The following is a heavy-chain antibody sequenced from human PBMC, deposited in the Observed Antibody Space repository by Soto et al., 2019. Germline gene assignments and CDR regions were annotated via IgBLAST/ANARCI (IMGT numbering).Heavy chain of an antibody. D-gene: IGHD3-16*02. Sequence: QVQLQQWGAGLLKPSETLSLTCAVYGESFRDYSWSWIRQPPGKGLEWIGEINHGGSTNYNPSLKSGVTISLDTYKNQFSLKLGSVTAADTAVYYCARGGGGNDYVWGSYRPFDFWGQGTLVTVSS. V-gene: IGHV4-34*01. CDR2: INHGGST. CDR1: GESFRDYS. J-gene: IGHJ4*02. CDR3: ARGGGGNDYVWGSYRPFDF.